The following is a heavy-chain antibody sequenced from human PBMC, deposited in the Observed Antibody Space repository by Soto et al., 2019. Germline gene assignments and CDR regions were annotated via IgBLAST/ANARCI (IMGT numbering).Heavy chain of an antibody. D-gene: IGHD3-10*01. J-gene: IGHJ5*02. CDR1: GYTFTSYG. CDR3: ARDGTHRIFTMVRGDINWFDP. V-gene: IGHV1-18*01. CDR2: ISAYNGNT. Sequence: ASVKVSCKASGYTFTSYGISWVRQAPGQGLEWMGWISAYNGNTNYAQKLQGRVTMTTDTSTSTAYMELRSLRSDDTAVYYCARDGTHRIFTMVRGDINWFDPWGQGTLVTVS.